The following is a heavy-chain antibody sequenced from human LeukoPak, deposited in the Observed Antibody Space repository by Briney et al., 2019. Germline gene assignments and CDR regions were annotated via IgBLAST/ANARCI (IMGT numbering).Heavy chain of an antibody. D-gene: IGHD3-10*01. J-gene: IGHJ4*02. CDR2: ISSSGGDT. CDR3: AKLWSFYFGTGSYGIDY. CDR1: GFTFSSYA. Sequence: PGGSLRLSCAASGFTFSSYAVCWVGEAPGKGLEWVSGISSSGGDTYYADSVKGRFTISRDNSKDTLYLQMNSLRAEDTAVYYCAKLWSFYFGTGSYGIDYWGQGTLVTVSS. V-gene: IGHV3-23*01.